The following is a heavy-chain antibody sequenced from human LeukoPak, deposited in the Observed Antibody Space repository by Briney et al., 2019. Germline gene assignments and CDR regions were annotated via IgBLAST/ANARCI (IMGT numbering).Heavy chain of an antibody. D-gene: IGHD1-1*01. V-gene: IGHV3-23*01. CDR3: VKVGTTGTNNWFDS. J-gene: IGHJ5*01. Sequence: GGSLRLSCAASGFTFTTYAMNWVRQAPGKGLEWVSFVSDSGDITYYTDSVKGRFTISRDNSINTLWLQMSSLRAEDTAVYYCVKVGTTGTNNWFDSWGQGTLVTVSS. CDR1: GFTFTTYA. CDR2: VSDSGDIT.